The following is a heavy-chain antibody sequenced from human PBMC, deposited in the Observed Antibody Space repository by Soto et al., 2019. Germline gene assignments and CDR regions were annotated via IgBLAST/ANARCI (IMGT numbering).Heavy chain of an antibody. CDR3: ARDPPPGDGYNLLVDY. CDR2: IIPIFGTA. D-gene: IGHD5-12*01. V-gene: IGHV1-69*01. Sequence: QVQLVQSGAEVKKPGSSVKVFCKASGGTFSSYAISWVRQAPGQGLEWMGGIIPIFGTANYAQKFQGRVTITADESTSTAYMELSSLRSDDTAVYYCARDPPPGDGYNLLVDYWGQGTLVTVSS. CDR1: GGTFSSYA. J-gene: IGHJ4*02.